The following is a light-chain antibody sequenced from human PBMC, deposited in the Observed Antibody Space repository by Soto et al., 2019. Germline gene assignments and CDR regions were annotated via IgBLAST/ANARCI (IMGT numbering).Light chain of an antibody. J-gene: IGKJ3*01. CDR2: GAT. Sequence: IQMSQSPSSVSASVGGSVTITCRASQGISVWLAWYQQRPETAPKLLIYGATGLQSGVPSWFRGGGAGTEFSLTITNLQPEDFATYYCQQAHTFPFTFGPGTKVDV. V-gene: IGKV1D-12*01. CDR3: QQAHTFPFT. CDR1: QGISVW.